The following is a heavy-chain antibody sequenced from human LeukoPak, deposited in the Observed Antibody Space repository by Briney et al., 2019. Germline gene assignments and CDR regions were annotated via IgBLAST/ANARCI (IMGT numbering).Heavy chain of an antibody. D-gene: IGHD2-15*01. CDR1: GGTFSSYA. J-gene: IGHJ3*02. Sequence: SVKVSCKATGGTFSSYAISWVRQAPGQGLEWMGGIIPIFGTANYAQKFQGRVTITADESTSTAYMELSSLRSEDTAVYYCARDKWWLPQNDAFDIWGQGTMVTVSS. CDR3: ARDKWWLPQNDAFDI. CDR2: IIPIFGTA. V-gene: IGHV1-69*13.